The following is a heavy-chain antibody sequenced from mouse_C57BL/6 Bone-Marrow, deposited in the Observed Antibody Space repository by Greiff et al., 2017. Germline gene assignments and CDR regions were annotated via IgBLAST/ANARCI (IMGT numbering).Heavy chain of an antibody. CDR3: TRGRERLYYHGGY. Sequence: EVQLQQSGAELVRPGASVKLSCTASGFNIKDDYMHWVKQRPEQGLEWIGWIDPENGDTEYASKFQGKATITADTSSNTAYLQLSSLSSEDTAVYYCTRGRERLYYHGGYWGQGTTLTVSS. CDR2: IDPENGDT. CDR1: GFNIKDDY. D-gene: IGHD1-1*01. J-gene: IGHJ2*01. V-gene: IGHV14-4*01.